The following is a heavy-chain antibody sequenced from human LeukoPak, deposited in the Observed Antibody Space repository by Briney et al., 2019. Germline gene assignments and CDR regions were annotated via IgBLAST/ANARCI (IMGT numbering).Heavy chain of an antibody. D-gene: IGHD1-26*01. V-gene: IGHV3-30*18. CDR3: AKGRGWEASYYYYYMDV. CDR2: ISYDGSNK. Sequence: PGGSLRLSCAASGFTFSSYGKHWVRQAPGKGLEWVAVISYDGSNKYYADSVKGRFTISRDNSKNTLYLQMNSLRAEDTAVYYCAKGRGWEASYYYYYMDVWGKGTTVTISS. CDR1: GFTFSSYG. J-gene: IGHJ6*03.